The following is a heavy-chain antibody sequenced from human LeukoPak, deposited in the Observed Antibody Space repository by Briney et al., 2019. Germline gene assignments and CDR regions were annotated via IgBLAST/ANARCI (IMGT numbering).Heavy chain of an antibody. CDR3: ARGYCTNGVCYTSFDY. V-gene: IGHV1-2*02. Sequence: ASVKVSCKASGYIFTGYYMHWVRQAPGQGLEWMGWINPNSGGTNYAQKFQGRVTMTRDTSISTAYMELSRLRSDDTAVYYCARGYCTNGVCYTSFDYWGQGTLVTVSS. CDR2: INPNSGGT. D-gene: IGHD2-8*01. J-gene: IGHJ4*02. CDR1: GYIFTGYY.